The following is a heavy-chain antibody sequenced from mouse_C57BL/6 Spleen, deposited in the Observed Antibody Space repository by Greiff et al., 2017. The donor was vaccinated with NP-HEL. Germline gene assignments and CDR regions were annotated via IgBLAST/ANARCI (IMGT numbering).Heavy chain of an antibody. CDR3: AKLPHFDY. CDR1: GFTFSSYA. Sequence: EVKVVESGGGLVKPGGSLKLSCAASGFTFSSYAMSWVRQTPEKRLEWVATISDGGSYTYYPDNVKGRFTISRDNAKNNLYLQMSHLKSEDTAMYYCAKLPHFDYWGQGTTLTVSS. J-gene: IGHJ2*01. CDR2: ISDGGSYT. V-gene: IGHV5-4*03.